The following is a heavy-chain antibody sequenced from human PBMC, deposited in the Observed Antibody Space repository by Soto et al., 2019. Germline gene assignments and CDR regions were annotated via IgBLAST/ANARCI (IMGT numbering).Heavy chain of an antibody. J-gene: IGHJ4*02. Sequence: GGSLRLSCAASGFTFSSYSMNWVRQAPGKGLEWVSSISSSSSYIYYADSVKGRFTISRDNAKNSLYLQMNSLRAEDTAVYYCATGEYYYDSSGYYYCWGQGTLVTVSS. CDR3: ATGEYYYDSSGYYYC. D-gene: IGHD3-22*01. CDR2: ISSSSSYI. CDR1: GFTFSSYS. V-gene: IGHV3-21*01.